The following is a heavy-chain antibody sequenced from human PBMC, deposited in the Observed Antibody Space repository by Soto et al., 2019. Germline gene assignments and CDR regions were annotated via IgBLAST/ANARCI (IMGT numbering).Heavy chain of an antibody. CDR2: IYPGDSDT. CDR1: GYSFTSYW. Sequence: VESVKISCNGSGYSFTSYWIGWVRQMPWKGLEWMGIIYPGDSDTRYSPSFQGQVTISADKSISTAYLQWSSLKASDTAMYYCARTGEGPCGLYYYGMDVWGQGTTVTVSS. J-gene: IGHJ6*02. D-gene: IGHD4-17*01. V-gene: IGHV5-51*01. CDR3: ARTGEGPCGLYYYGMDV.